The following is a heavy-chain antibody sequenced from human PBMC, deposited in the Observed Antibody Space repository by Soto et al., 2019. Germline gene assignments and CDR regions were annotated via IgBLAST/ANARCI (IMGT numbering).Heavy chain of an antibody. D-gene: IGHD2-15*01. J-gene: IGHJ3*02. V-gene: IGHV3-23*01. CDR1: GFTFSNYP. CDR2: ISGAGYST. CDR3: ARDILGTKARALDI. Sequence: GGSLRLSCPPSGFTFSNYPMSWVRQAPGKGLEWVSAISGAGYSTYYADSVRGRFTISRDNSKNTLYLQMHSLRVEDTAVYYCARDILGTKARALDIWGQGTMVTVSS.